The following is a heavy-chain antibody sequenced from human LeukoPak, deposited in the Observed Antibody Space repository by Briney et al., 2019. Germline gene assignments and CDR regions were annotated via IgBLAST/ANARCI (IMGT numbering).Heavy chain of an antibody. CDR2: ISWNSGSI. V-gene: IGHV3-9*01. Sequence: TGGSLRLSCAASGFTFDDYAMHWVRQAPGKGLEWVSGISWNSGSIGYADSVKGRFTISRDNAKNSLYLQMNSLRAEDTASYYCAKGSGTWFDPWGQGTLVTVSS. CDR3: AKGSGTWFDP. J-gene: IGHJ5*02. D-gene: IGHD1-1*01. CDR1: GFTFDDYA.